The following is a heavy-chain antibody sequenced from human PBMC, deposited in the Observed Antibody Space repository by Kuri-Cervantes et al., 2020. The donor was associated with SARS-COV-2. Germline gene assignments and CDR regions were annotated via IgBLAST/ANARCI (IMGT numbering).Heavy chain of an antibody. Sequence: GGSLRLSCAASGFTFSSYAMHWVRQAPGEGLEWVAVISYDGSNKYYADSVKGRFTISRDNSKNTLYLQMNSLRAEDTAVYYCARDRGIAARPAIFDYWGQGTLVTVSS. V-gene: IGHV3-30-3*01. CDR3: ARDRGIAARPAIFDY. CDR1: GFTFSSYA. CDR2: ISYDGSNK. J-gene: IGHJ4*02. D-gene: IGHD6-6*01.